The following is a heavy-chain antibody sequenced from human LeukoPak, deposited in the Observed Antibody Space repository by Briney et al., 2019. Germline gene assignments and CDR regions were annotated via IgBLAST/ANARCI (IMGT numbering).Heavy chain of an antibody. CDR3: ARALNLEPVVPAAQLFDY. D-gene: IGHD2-2*01. CDR2: IIPIFGTA. Sequence: GSSVKVSCKASGGTFSSYAISWVRQAPGQGLEWMGGIIPIFGTANYAQKFQGRVTITADESTSTAYMELSSLRSEDTAVYYCARALNLEPVVPAAQLFDYWGQGTLVTVSS. V-gene: IGHV1-69*01. CDR1: GGTFSSYA. J-gene: IGHJ4*02.